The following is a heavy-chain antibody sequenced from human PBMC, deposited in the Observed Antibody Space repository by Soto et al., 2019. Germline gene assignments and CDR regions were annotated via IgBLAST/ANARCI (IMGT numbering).Heavy chain of an antibody. CDR2: IFPGVSDT. D-gene: IGHD6-25*01. Sequence: PGESLKISCKGSGYSFTSYWIGWVRQMPGKGLEWMGIIFPGVSDTRYSPSFQGHVTISADKSISTAYLQWSSLKASDTAMYYCASHGYPYYYGMDVWGQGTTVTVSS. V-gene: IGHV5-51*01. J-gene: IGHJ6*02. CDR3: ASHGYPYYYGMDV. CDR1: GYSFTSYW.